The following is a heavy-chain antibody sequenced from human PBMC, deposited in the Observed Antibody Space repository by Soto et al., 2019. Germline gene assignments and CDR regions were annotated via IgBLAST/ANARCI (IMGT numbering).Heavy chain of an antibody. CDR2: IIPIFRTT. J-gene: IGHJ6*02. CDR1: GGTFSSYA. CDR3: ARGTVTGSEYNYYYYGMDV. V-gene: IGHV1-69*12. D-gene: IGHD1-1*01. Sequence: QVQLVQSGAEVKKPGSSVKVSCKASGGTFSSYAIDWVRQAPGQGLEWMGGIIPIFRTTNYAQKLQGRVKLTADESTRTAYMELSTLRSEDTAVYYCARGTVTGSEYNYYYYGMDVWGQGTTVTVSS.